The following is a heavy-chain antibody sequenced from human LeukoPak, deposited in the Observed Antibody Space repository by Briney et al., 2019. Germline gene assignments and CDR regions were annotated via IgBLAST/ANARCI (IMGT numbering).Heavy chain of an antibody. CDR2: IYYSGST. J-gene: IGHJ4*02. Sequence: SETLSPTCTVSGGSISSYYWSWIRQPPGKGLEWIGYIYYSGSTNYNPSLKSRVTISVDTSKNQFSLKLSSVTAADTAVYYCARGRYSGYDWVDYWGQGTLVTVSS. CDR1: GGSISSYY. CDR3: ARGRYSGYDWVDY. V-gene: IGHV4-59*01. D-gene: IGHD5-12*01.